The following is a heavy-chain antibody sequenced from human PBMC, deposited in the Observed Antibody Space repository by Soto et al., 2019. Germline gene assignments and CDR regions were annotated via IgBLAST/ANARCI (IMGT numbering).Heavy chain of an antibody. Sequence: QVQLVESGGGVVQPGRSLRLSCAASGFSFSSYNMHWVRQAPGKGLEWVTFIWRDGNSQSHADSVKGRFTVSRDNSKNTLYLQMGSLRGEATAVYYCATDSWGPEVWGQGTTVTVSS. J-gene: IGHJ6*02. CDR1: GFSFSSYN. CDR2: IWRDGNSQ. CDR3: ATDSWGPEV. D-gene: IGHD7-27*01. V-gene: IGHV3-33*01.